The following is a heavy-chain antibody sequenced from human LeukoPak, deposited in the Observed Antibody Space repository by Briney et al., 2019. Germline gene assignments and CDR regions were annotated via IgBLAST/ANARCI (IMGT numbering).Heavy chain of an antibody. D-gene: IGHD5-18*01. J-gene: IGHJ4*02. Sequence: GSLRLSCAASGFTFSSYAMSWVRQAPGKGLEWVSTISGSGGSTYYADSVKGRFTISRDNSKNTLYLQMNSLRAEDTAVYYCAKGRIGYSYGYSDYWGQGTLVTVSS. CDR2: ISGSGGST. V-gene: IGHV3-23*01. CDR1: GFTFSSYA. CDR3: AKGRIGYSYGYSDY.